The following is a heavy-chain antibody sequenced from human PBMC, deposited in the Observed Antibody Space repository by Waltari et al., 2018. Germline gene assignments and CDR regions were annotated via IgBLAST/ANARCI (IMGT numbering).Heavy chain of an antibody. CDR1: GYSVTSYW. CDR2: IYPGDSDT. V-gene: IGHV5-51*01. Sequence: EVQLVQSGAEVKKAGESLRISCEGSGYSVTSYWIGWVRQMPGKGLEWMGFIYPGDSDTRYSPSFQGQVTISADKSLRTAYLQWTSLKASDSAMYYCARHGWYSGHDGDYFYMDVWGMGTTVTVSS. D-gene: IGHD1-26*01. CDR3: ARHGWYSGHDGDYFYMDV. J-gene: IGHJ6*03.